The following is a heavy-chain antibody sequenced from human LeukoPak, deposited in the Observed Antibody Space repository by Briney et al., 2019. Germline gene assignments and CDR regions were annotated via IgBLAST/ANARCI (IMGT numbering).Heavy chain of an antibody. CDR3: ARDSGGYGVDY. D-gene: IGHD3-22*01. CDR2: IYYSGST. CDR1: GGSISRYY. V-gene: IGHV4-39*01. Sequence: PSETLSLTCTVSGGSISRYYWGWIRQPPGKGLEWIGSIYYSGSTYYNPSLKSRVTISVDTSKNQFSLKLSSVTAADTAVYYCARDSGGYGVDYWGQGTLVTVSS. J-gene: IGHJ4*02.